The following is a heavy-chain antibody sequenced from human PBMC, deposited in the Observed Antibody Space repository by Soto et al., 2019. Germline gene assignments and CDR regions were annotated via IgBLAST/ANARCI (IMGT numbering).Heavy chain of an antibody. CDR2: MWYDGTNK. Sequence: GGSLRLSCAASGFTFRIYSMHWVRQSPGKGLEWVAVMWYDGTNKYYGESVKGRFTISRDNSENTLYLQMNSLRVEDTAVYYCARDASFGTKGGSFDIWGHGTLVTVS. CDR3: ARDASFGTKGGSFDI. D-gene: IGHD3-16*01. CDR1: GFTFRIYS. V-gene: IGHV3-33*01. J-gene: IGHJ3*02.